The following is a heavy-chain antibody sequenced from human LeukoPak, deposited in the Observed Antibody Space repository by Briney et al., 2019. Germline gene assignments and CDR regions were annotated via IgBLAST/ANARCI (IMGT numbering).Heavy chain of an antibody. D-gene: IGHD1-1*01. V-gene: IGHV4-61*02. CDR3: ARDISRWNELHS. Sequence: PSETLSLTCTVTGPSISSGSCYWTWIRQPAGKGLEWVGRISASGTTDYNPSLKSRVTISVGTSKNQFSLKLSSVTAADTAVYYCARDISRWNELHSWGQGTVVTVSS. CDR1: GPSISSGSCY. CDR2: ISASGTT. J-gene: IGHJ4*02.